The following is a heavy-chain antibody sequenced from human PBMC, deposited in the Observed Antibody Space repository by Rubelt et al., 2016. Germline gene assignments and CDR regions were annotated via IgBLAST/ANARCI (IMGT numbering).Heavy chain of an antibody. J-gene: IGHJ4*02. CDR2: IYHSGNT. CDR3: ARQYKSGWYSGVGY. V-gene: IGHV4-38-2*02. Sequence: QVQLQESGPGLVKPSQTLSLTCSVSGYSISNGYYWGWIRQPPGKGLEWIGSIYHSGNTYYSPSLKSRVTISVDTSKNQFALKRSSVTVADTALYYCARQYKSGWYSGVGYWGLGTLVTVSS. D-gene: IGHD6-19*01. CDR1: GYSISNGYY.